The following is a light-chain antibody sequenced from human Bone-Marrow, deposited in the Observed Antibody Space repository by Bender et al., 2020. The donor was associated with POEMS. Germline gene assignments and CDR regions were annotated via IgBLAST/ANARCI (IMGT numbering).Light chain of an antibody. CDR3: SSYRTTSSLWV. CDR2: EGS. Sequence: QSALTQPASVSGSPGQSITISCTGTSSDVGNYNLVCWYQQHPGKAPKLMIYEGSKRPPGVSNRFSGSKSGNTASLTIFGLQADDEAEYFCSSYRTTSSLWVFGGGTKLAVL. J-gene: IGLJ3*02. V-gene: IGLV2-14*02. CDR1: SSDVGNYNL.